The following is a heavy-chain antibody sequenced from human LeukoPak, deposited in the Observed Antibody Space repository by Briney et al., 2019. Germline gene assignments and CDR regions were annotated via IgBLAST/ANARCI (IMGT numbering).Heavy chain of an antibody. V-gene: IGHV3-7*01. CDR1: GFTFSKYW. D-gene: IGHD4-17*01. CDR2: IKQDGSEK. Sequence: PGGSLRLSCAASGFTFSKYWMTWVRQAPGKGLEWVASIKQDGSEKYYVDSVKGRFIISRDNAKNSLYLQMNSLTAEGTAVYYCASHDYGDYSPLDYWGQGTLVTVSS. CDR3: ASHDYGDYSPLDY. J-gene: IGHJ4*02.